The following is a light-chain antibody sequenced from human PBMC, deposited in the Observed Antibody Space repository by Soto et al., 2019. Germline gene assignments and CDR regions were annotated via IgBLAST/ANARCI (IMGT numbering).Light chain of an antibody. CDR1: SSDVGGYNY. J-gene: IGLJ2*01. CDR3: NSYAGSNNVV. Sequence: QSALTQPPSASVSPGQSVTISCTGTSSDVGGYNYVSWYQHHPGKAPKLMIYEVSKRPSGVPDRFSGSKSGNTASLTVSGLQADDEADDYCNSYAGSNNVVFGGGTKLTVL. CDR2: EVS. V-gene: IGLV2-8*01.